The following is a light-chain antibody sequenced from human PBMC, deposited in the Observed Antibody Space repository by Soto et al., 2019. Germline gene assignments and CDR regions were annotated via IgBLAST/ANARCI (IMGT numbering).Light chain of an antibody. Sequence: EIVLTQSPATLSLSPGDRATLSCRASQSVSSYLAWYQQKPGQAPRLLIYYASNRATGIPATFSGSGSGTDFSPTIRSLDPEDFAVYYCQQRSNWPWTFGQGTKVQIK. CDR2: YAS. CDR1: QSVSSY. J-gene: IGKJ1*01. CDR3: QQRSNWPWT. V-gene: IGKV3-11*01.